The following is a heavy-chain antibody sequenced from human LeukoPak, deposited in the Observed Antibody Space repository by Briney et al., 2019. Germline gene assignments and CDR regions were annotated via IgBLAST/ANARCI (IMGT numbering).Heavy chain of an antibody. V-gene: IGHV1-69*01. CDR2: IIPIFGTA. CDR3: ARDLRGLQGSDP. J-gene: IGHJ5*02. D-gene: IGHD4-11*01. CDR1: GGTFSSYA. Sequence: SVKVSCKXSGGTFSSYAISWVRQAPGQGLEWMGGIIPIFGTANYAQNFQGRVTITADESTSTAYMELSSLRSEDTAVYYCARDLRGLQGSDPWGQGTLVTVSS.